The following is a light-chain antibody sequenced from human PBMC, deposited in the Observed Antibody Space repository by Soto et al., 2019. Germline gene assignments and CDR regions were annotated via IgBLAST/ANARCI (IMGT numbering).Light chain of an antibody. CDR2: EVN. J-gene: IGLJ1*01. Sequence: QSALTQPASVSGSPGQSITISCTGTSSDVGGFNYVSWYQQHPGKAPKILIYEVNIRPSGFSNRFSGSKSGNTASLTISGLQAEDDADYYCSSYTCTSTFIFGTGPKVTVL. CDR1: SSDVGGFNY. V-gene: IGLV2-14*01. CDR3: SSYTCTSTFI.